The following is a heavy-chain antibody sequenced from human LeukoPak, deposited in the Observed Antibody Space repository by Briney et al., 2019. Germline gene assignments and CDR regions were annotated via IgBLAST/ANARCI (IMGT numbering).Heavy chain of an antibody. D-gene: IGHD3-22*01. Sequence: SETLSLTCTVSGYSISSGYYWGWIRQPPGKGLEWIGSIYHSGSTYYNPSLKSRVTISVDTSKNQFSLKLSSVTAADTAVYYCARGPSKLHYYDSSGYSDYWGQGTLVTVSS. CDR1: GYSISSGYY. CDR2: IYHSGST. V-gene: IGHV4-38-2*02. CDR3: ARGPSKLHYYDSSGYSDY. J-gene: IGHJ4*02.